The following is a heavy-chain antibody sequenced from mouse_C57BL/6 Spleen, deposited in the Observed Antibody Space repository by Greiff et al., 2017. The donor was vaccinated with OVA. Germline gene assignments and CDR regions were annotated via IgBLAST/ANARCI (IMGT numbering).Heavy chain of an antibody. Sequence: VQLQQPGAELVRPGSSVKLSCKASGYTFTSYWMHWVKQRPIQGLEWIGNIDPSDSETHYNQKFKDKATLTVDKSSSTAYMQLSSLTSEDSAVYYCARPYYDYEGFDYWGQGTTLTVSS. CDR2: IDPSDSET. D-gene: IGHD2-4*01. V-gene: IGHV1-52*01. CDR3: ARPYYDYEGFDY. J-gene: IGHJ2*01. CDR1: GYTFTSYW.